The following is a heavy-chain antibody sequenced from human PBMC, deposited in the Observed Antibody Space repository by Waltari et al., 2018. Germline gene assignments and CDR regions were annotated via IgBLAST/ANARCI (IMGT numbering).Heavy chain of an antibody. D-gene: IGHD3-16*01. Sequence: EVQLVESGGGLVQPGGRLRLSRVASGFSCGGGEMIWVRQAPGKGLEWVSYITTSDRSIYYADSVKGRFTISRDNAKNSLYLQMNSLRAEDTAVYYCARVGGYYYYYMDVWGKGTTVTVSS. CDR1: GFSCGGGE. CDR2: ITTSDRSI. J-gene: IGHJ6*03. CDR3: ARVGGYYYYYMDV. V-gene: IGHV3-48*03.